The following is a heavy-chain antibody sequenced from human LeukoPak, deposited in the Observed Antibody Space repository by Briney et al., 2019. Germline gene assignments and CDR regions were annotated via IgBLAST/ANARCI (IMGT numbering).Heavy chain of an antibody. CDR1: GFSFSSYW. CDR2: IKQDGSEE. V-gene: IGHV3-7*03. D-gene: IGHD5-18*01. Sequence: GGSLRLSCAASGFSFSSYWMNWVRQAPGKGLEWVANIKQDGSEEYYVDSVKGRFTISRDNAKNSLYLQMNSLRAEDTAVYYCANGGYSFFYWGQGTLVTVSS. J-gene: IGHJ4*02. CDR3: ANGGYSFFY.